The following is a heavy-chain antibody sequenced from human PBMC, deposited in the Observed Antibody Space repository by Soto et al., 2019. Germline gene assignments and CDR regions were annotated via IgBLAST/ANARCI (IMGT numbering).Heavy chain of an antibody. D-gene: IGHD3-10*01. CDR2: INAGNGNT. Sequence: SVKGSCKASGYTFTSYAMHWVRQAPVQRLEWMGWINAGNGNTKYSQKFQGRVTITRDTSASTAYMELSSLRSEDTAVYYCARSTMVRGVTPWGQGTLVTVSS. J-gene: IGHJ5*02. CDR3: ARSTMVRGVTP. CDR1: GYTFTSYA. V-gene: IGHV1-3*01.